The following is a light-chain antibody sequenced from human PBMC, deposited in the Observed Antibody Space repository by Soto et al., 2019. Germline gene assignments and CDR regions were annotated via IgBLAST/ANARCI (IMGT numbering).Light chain of an antibody. J-gene: IGLJ3*02. V-gene: IGLV1-44*01. CDR3: AAWDDSLNGRV. CDR1: SSNIGSNT. Sequence: QAVVTQPPSASGTPGQRVTISCSGSSSNIGSNTVNWYQQLPGTAPKLLIYRNTERPSGVPDRFSGSKSGTSASLAISGLQSEDEADYYCAAWDDSLNGRVFGGGTKVTVL. CDR2: RNT.